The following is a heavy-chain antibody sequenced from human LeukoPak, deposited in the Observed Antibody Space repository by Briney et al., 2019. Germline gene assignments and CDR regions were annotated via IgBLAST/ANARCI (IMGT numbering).Heavy chain of an antibody. V-gene: IGHV1-8*01. Sequence: ASVTVSCKASGYTFTSYDINWVRQATGQGLEWMGWMNLNSGNTGYAQKFQGRVTMTRDTSISTAYMELSTLTSDDTAVYYCARVTGNIDYWGQGTLVTVSS. CDR3: ARVTGNIDY. J-gene: IGHJ4*02. D-gene: IGHD1/OR15-1a*01. CDR2: MNLNSGNT. CDR1: GYTFTSYD.